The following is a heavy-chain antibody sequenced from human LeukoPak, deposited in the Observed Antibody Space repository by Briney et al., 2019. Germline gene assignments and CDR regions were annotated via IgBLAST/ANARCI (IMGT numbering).Heavy chain of an antibody. CDR1: GFTFSMHW. J-gene: IGHJ4*02. Sequence: GGSLRLSCAASGFTFSMHWMSWVRQAPGKGLEWVANTKEDGSERYYVDSVTGRFTISRDNTKNSLYLQMNSLRAEDTAVYYCVRDDSRYGGSPGYWGQGTLVIV. V-gene: IGHV3-7*01. CDR2: TKEDGSER. D-gene: IGHD1-26*01. CDR3: VRDDSRYGGSPGY.